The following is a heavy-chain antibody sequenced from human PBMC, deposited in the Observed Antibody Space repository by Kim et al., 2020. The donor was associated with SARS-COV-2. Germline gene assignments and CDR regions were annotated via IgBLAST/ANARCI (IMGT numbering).Heavy chain of an antibody. Sequence: SETLSLTCAVYGGSFSGYYWSWIRQPPGKGLEWIGEINHSGSTNYNPSLKSRVTISVDTSKNQFSLKLSSVTAADTAVYYCARSVATERSSTEENWFDPWGQGTLVTVSS. CDR2: INHSGST. D-gene: IGHD5-12*01. CDR1: GGSFSGYY. V-gene: IGHV4-34*01. CDR3: ARSVATERSSTEENWFDP. J-gene: IGHJ5*02.